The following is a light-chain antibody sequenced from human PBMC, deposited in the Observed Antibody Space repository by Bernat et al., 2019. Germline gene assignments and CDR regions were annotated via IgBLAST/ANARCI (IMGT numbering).Light chain of an antibody. J-gene: IGKJ1*01. CDR2: GAS. Sequence: EIGMMQSPATLSVSPGERATLSCRASQSVSSNLAWYQQKPGQAPRLLIYGASTRATGIPARFSGSGSGTEFTLTISSLQSEDFAVYYCPQYNNWPRTFGQGTKVDIK. CDR3: PQYNNWPRT. CDR1: QSVSSN. V-gene: IGKV3-15*01.